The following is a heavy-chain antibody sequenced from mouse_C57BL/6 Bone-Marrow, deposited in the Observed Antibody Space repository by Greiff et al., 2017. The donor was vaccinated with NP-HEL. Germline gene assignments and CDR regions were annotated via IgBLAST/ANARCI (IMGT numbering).Heavy chain of an antibody. Sequence: EVQLQQSGPELVKPGASVKIPCKASGYTFTDYNMDWVKQSHGKSLEWIGDINPNNGGTIYNQKFKGKATLTVDKSSSTAYMELRSLTSEDTAVYYCARGLGLGFAYWGQGTLVTVSA. CDR1: GYTFTDYN. V-gene: IGHV1-18*01. CDR2: INPNNGGT. J-gene: IGHJ3*01. D-gene: IGHD4-1*01. CDR3: ARGLGLGFAY.